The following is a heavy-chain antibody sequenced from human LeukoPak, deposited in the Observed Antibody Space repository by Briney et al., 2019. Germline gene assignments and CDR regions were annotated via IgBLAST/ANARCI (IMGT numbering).Heavy chain of an antibody. CDR2: INTDGSST. V-gene: IGHV3-74*01. J-gene: IGHJ4*02. CDR3: ARSDYGDNY. Sequence: GGSLRLSCAASGFTFSSYWMHWVRQAPGKGLVWVSGINTDGSSTSYADSVKGRFTISRDNAKNTLYLQMSSLRVGDTAVYYCARSDYGDNYWGQGILVTVSS. CDR1: GFTFSSYW. D-gene: IGHD4-17*01.